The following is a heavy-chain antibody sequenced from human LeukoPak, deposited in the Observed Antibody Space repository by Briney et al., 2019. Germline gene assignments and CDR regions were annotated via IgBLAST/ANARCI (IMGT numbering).Heavy chain of an antibody. CDR2: IYSSGST. V-gene: IGHV4-4*07. CDR1: DGSISSYY. J-gene: IGHJ2*01. Sequence: PSEILSLTCTVSDGSISSYYWSWVRQPAGKGLEWIGRIYSSGSTNYNPSLKSRVAMSADTSKNQFSLRLTSVTAADTAVYFCARGPSAVAGTDWYFDLWGRGTLVTVSS. D-gene: IGHD6-19*01. CDR3: ARGPSAVAGTDWYFDL.